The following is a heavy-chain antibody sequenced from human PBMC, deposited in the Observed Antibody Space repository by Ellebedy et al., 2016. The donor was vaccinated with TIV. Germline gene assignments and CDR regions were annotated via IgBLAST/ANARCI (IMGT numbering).Heavy chain of an antibody. Sequence: AASVKVSCKASGYTFSAFYIHWVRQATGQGLEWMGWMNPDTGKTGCAQKFQGRVTMTRNTSISTAYLELNSLTSEDTAVYYCARGGTKGENNWFDPWGQGTLVIVSS. D-gene: IGHD3-10*01. V-gene: IGHV1-8*02. CDR3: ARGGTKGENNWFDP. CDR1: GYTFSAFY. J-gene: IGHJ5*02. CDR2: MNPDTGKT.